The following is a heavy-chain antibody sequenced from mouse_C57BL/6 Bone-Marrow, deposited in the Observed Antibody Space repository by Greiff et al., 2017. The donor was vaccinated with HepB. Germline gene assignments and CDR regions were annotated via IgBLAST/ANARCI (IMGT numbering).Heavy chain of an antibody. CDR1: GFTFSSYA. CDR3: TRRDYGNYERAMDY. D-gene: IGHD2-1*01. CDR2: ISSGGDYI. V-gene: IGHV5-9-1*02. J-gene: IGHJ4*01. Sequence: EVMLVESGEGLVKPGGSLKLSCAASGFTFSSYAMSWVRQTPEKRLEWVAYISSGGDYIYYADTVKGRFTISRDNARNTLYLQMSSLKSEDTAMYYCTRRDYGNYERAMDYWGQGTSVTVSS.